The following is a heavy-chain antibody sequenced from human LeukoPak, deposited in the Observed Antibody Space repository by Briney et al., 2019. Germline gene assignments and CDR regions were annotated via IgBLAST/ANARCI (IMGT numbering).Heavy chain of an antibody. D-gene: IGHD1-7*01. CDR3: AKEPINWNYYFDY. CDR1: GFTFSGYA. V-gene: IGHV3-23*01. J-gene: IGHJ4*02. CDR2: ISGSGSGK. Sequence: PGGSLRLSCAASGFTFSGYAMSWVRQAPGKGLEWVSVISGSGSGKSYTDSVKGRFTISRDNSKNTLYLQMNSLRAEDTAVYYCAKEPINWNYYFDYWGQGTLVTVSS.